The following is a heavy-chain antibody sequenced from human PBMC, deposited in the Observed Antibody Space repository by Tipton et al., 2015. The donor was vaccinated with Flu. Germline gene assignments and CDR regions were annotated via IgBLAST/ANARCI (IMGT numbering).Heavy chain of an antibody. CDR2: IYPGDSDS. Sequence: QLVQSGAEVKKPGESLKISCRASGYRFTNYWIGWVRQMPGKGLEWVAIIYPGDSDSTYSPSFRGHVTISVDTSINTAYLQWDRLEASDSAIYYCVRRPLYSPSGSASEYWGQGTLVTVSS. D-gene: IGHD3-10*01. J-gene: IGHJ4*02. CDR1: GYRFTNYW. CDR3: VRRPLYSPSGSASEY. V-gene: IGHV5-51*03.